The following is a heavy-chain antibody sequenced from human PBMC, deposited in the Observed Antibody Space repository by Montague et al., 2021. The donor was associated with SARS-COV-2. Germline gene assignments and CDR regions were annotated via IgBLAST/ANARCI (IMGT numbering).Heavy chain of an antibody. CDR1: SGSIISSDYY. J-gene: IGHJ4*02. V-gene: IGHV4-39*02. CDR3: ARGMIRGVTTTFDY. D-gene: IGHD3-10*01. Sequence: SETLSLTCSVSSGSIISSDYYWGWIRQPPGKELEWIGNIYYSGTTYYNPSLQSRVTISADTSKNHLSLRLSSVTAADTAVYFCARGMIRGVTTTFDYWGKGSRSPSPQ. CDR2: IYYSGTT.